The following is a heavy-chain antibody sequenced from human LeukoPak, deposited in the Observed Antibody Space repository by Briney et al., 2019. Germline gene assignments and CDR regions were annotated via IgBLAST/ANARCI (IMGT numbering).Heavy chain of an antibody. CDR3: ARVIEYYDFWSGYYSYYYYYYMDV. CDR1: GGSISSSSYY. D-gene: IGHD3-3*01. Sequence: SETLSLTCTVSGGSISSSSYYWGWIRQPPGKGLEWIGSIYYSGSTYYNPSLKSRVTISVDTSKNQFSLKLSSVTAADTAVYYCARVIEYYDFWSGYYSYYYYYYMDVWGKGTTVTVSS. J-gene: IGHJ6*03. CDR2: IYYSGST. V-gene: IGHV4-39*07.